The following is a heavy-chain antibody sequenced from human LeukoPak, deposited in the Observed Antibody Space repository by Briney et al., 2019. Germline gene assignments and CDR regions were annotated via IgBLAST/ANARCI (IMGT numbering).Heavy chain of an antibody. D-gene: IGHD3-16*02. Sequence: SETLSLTCAVYGGSFTGYYWSWIRQPPGKGLEWIGEITHSGSTNYHPSLKSRVTISVDTSKNQFSLKLSSVTAADTAVYYCARGRAYDYVWGSYRLFYFDYWGQGTLVT. J-gene: IGHJ4*02. CDR2: ITHSGST. V-gene: IGHV4-34*01. CDR3: ARGRAYDYVWGSYRLFYFDY. CDR1: GGSFTGYY.